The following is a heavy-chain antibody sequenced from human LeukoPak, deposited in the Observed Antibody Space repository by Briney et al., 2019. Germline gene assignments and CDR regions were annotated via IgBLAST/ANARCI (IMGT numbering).Heavy chain of an antibody. D-gene: IGHD3-10*01. J-gene: IGHJ4*02. CDR1: GGSFSGYY. CDR3: ARRGDF. CDR2: INHSGST. V-gene: IGHV4-34*01. Sequence: SETLSLTCAVYGGSFSGYYWSWIRQPPGKGLEWIGEINHSGSTNYNPSLKSRVTISVDTSKNQFSLKLSSVTAADTAVYYCARRGDFWGQGTLVTVSS.